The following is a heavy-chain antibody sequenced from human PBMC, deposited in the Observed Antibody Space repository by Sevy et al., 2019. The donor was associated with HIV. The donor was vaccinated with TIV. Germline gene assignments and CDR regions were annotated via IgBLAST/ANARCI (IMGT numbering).Heavy chain of an antibody. CDR2: ISYDGSNK. Sequence: GGSLRLSCAASGFTFSSYAMHWVRRAPDKGLEWVAVISYDGSNKYYADSVKGRFTISRDNSKNTLYLQMNSLRAEDTAVYYCARVNGDYVGGQGTLVTVSS. CDR1: GFTFSSYA. D-gene: IGHD4-17*01. CDR3: ARVNGDYV. V-gene: IGHV3-30*04. J-gene: IGHJ4*02.